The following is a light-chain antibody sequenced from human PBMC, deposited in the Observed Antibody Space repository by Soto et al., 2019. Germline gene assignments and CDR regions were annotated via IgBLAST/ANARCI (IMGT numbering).Light chain of an antibody. Sequence: DLQMTPQPSPLSTSVGDRLTITFRASQSISSWLAWYQQKPGKAPKLLIFDASILESGVPSRFSGSGSGTEFTLTISSLQPDDFATYYCQQYDSYSWTFGQGTKVDIK. V-gene: IGKV1-5*01. CDR1: QSISSW. J-gene: IGKJ1*01. CDR3: QQYDSYSWT. CDR2: DAS.